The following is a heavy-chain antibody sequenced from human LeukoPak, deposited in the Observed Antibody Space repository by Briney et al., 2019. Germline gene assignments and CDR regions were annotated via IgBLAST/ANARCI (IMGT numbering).Heavy chain of an antibody. V-gene: IGHV4-59*08. D-gene: IGHD5-18*01. CDR3: ARRIQLRTEGDWFDP. Sequence: SETLSLTCTVSGGSISSYYWSWIRQPPGKGLEWIGYLFYSGSTNYNPSLKSRVTISVDTSKNQFSLKLSSVSAADTAVYYCARRIQLRTEGDWFDPWGQGTLVTVSS. CDR1: GGSISSYY. J-gene: IGHJ5*02. CDR2: LFYSGST.